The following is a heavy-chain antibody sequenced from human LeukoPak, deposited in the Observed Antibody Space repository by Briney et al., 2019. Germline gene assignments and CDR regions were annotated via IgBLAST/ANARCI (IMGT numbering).Heavy chain of an antibody. CDR1: GGSFSGYY. CDR3: ARGLWYGDYRYFDY. J-gene: IGHJ4*02. V-gene: IGHV4-34*01. Sequence: PSETLSLTCAVYGGSFSGYYWSWIRQPPGKGLEWIGEINHSGSTNCNPSLKSRVTISVDTSKNQFSLKLSSVTAADTAVYYCARGLWYGDYRYFDYWGQGTLVTVSS. D-gene: IGHD4-17*01. CDR2: INHSGST.